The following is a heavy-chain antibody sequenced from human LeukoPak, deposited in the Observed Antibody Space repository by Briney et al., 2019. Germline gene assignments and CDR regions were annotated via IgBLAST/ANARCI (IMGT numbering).Heavy chain of an antibody. CDR1: GFTFSSYW. V-gene: IGHV3-7*01. CDR3: ARGVIVVVVAATLLDY. J-gene: IGHJ4*02. D-gene: IGHD2-15*01. Sequence: GGSLRLSCAASGFTFSSYWMSWVRQAPGKGLEWVANIKQDGSEKYYVDSVKGRFTISRDNAKSSLYLQMNSLRAEDTAVYYCARGVIVVVVAATLLDYWRQGTLVTVSS. CDR2: IKQDGSEK.